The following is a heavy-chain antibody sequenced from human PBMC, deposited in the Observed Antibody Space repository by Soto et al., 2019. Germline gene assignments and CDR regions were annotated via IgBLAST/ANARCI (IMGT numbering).Heavy chain of an antibody. CDR1: GYTFTDYY. V-gene: IGHV1-2*02. CDR2: INPNSGGT. CDR3: ARDSPRLFLEWLFNY. D-gene: IGHD3-3*01. J-gene: IGHJ4*02. Sequence: SVKVSCKASGYTFTDYYMHWVRQAPGQGLEWMGWINPNSGGTNYAQKFQGRVTMTRDTSISTAYMELSRLRSDDTAVYYCARDSPRLFLEWLFNYWGQGTLVTVSS.